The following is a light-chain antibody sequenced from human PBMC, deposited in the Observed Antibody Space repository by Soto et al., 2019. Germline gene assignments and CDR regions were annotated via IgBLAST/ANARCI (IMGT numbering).Light chain of an antibody. Sequence: QSALAQPASVSGAPGQSIAVACSGTSSDVGAYNYVSWYQQHPGKAPKLIVHEASDRPSGVSDRFSGSKSGNTASLTISGLQAEDEADYYCSSYTGAYTLDFGTGTKVTVL. CDR2: EAS. CDR1: SSDVGAYNY. CDR3: SSYTGAYTLD. V-gene: IGLV2-14*01. J-gene: IGLJ1*01.